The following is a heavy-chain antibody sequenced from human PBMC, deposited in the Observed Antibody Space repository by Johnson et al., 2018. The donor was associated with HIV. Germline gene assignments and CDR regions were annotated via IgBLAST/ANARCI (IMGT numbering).Heavy chain of an antibody. CDR1: GFTFSDYY. J-gene: IGHJ3*02. V-gene: IGHV3-11*01. CDR3: ARDGSSSSWNAFDI. D-gene: IGHD6-6*01. Sequence: QVQLVESGGGVVQPGRSLRLSCAASGFTFSDYYMSWIRQAPGTGLAWVSSLSSSGSTIYYAESVKGRFTIVRDNAKNSLYLQMNSLIAEDTAVYYCARDGSSSSWNAFDIWGQGTMVTVSS. CDR2: LSSSGSTI.